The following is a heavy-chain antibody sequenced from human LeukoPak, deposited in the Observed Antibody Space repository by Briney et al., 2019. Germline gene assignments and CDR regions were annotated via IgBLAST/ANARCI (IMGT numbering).Heavy chain of an antibody. CDR2: INPNSGGT. CDR3: ARDPAMTTVTTWDDY. J-gene: IGHJ4*02. Sequence: ASVKVSCKASGYTFIGHYMHWVRQAPGQGLEWMGWINPNSGGTNYAQKFQGRVTMTRDTSISTAYMELSRLRSDDTAVYYCARDPAMTTVTTWDDYWGQGTLVTVSS. D-gene: IGHD4-17*01. V-gene: IGHV1-2*02. CDR1: GYTFIGHY.